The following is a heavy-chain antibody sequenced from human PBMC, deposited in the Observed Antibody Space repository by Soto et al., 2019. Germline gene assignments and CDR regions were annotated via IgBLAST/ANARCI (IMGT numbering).Heavy chain of an antibody. CDR3: ARAAPYYYGSESYYRVLDV. CDR1: GGSISSYY. V-gene: IGHV4-59*01. Sequence: TLSLTCTVSGGSISSYYWSWIRQPPGKGLEWIGYIYYSGSTNYNPSLKSRVTISVDTSKNQFSLKLSSVTAADTAVYYCARAAPYYYGSESYYRVLDVWGQGTTVTVSS. D-gene: IGHD3-10*01. CDR2: IYYSGST. J-gene: IGHJ6*02.